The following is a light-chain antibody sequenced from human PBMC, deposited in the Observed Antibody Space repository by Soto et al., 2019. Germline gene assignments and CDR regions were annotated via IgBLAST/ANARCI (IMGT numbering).Light chain of an antibody. CDR3: QQYNSYSWT. Sequence: DIQMTQSPSTLSASIGDRVTITCRASQPITRWMAWYQQKPGKAPKLLIYDASTLESGVPSRFSSSRSGTELPLNLCSLQPDDFATYYCQQYNSYSWTFGQGTKVEVK. CDR2: DAS. CDR1: QPITRW. J-gene: IGKJ1*01. V-gene: IGKV1-5*01.